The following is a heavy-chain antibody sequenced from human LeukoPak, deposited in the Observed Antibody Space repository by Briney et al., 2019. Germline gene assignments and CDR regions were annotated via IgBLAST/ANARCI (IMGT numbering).Heavy chain of an antibody. CDR2: IYYSGSN. V-gene: IGHV4-59*01. D-gene: IGHD1-26*01. CDR1: DGSISSYY. CDR3: ARDRWERPYYYYGMDV. Sequence: SDTLSLTCTGSDGSISSYYWSWIRQPPGEGLEWIGYIYYSGSNKYNASLKSRVTISVDTSKNQSSLKLSSVTAEDTAVYYCARDRWERPYYYYGMDVWGQGTTVTVSS. J-gene: IGHJ6*02.